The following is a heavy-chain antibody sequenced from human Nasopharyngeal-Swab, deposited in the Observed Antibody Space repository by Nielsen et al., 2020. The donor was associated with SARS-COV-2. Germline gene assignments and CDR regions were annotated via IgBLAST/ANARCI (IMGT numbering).Heavy chain of an antibody. Sequence: WIRQPPGKGLGWVSSISSSSSYIYYADSVKGRFTISRDNAKNSLYLQMNSLRAEDTAVYYCARDRQQLVLGYYYYYMDVWGKGTTVTVSS. CDR2: ISSSSSYI. V-gene: IGHV3-21*01. CDR3: ARDRQQLVLGYYYYYMDV. J-gene: IGHJ6*03. D-gene: IGHD6-13*01.